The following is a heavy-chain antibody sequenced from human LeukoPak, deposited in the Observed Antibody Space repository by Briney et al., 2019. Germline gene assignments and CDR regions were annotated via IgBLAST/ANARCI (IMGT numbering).Heavy chain of an antibody. D-gene: IGHD2-15*01. CDR3: ARASYCSGGSCYSDY. CDR2: ISAYNGNT. V-gene: IGHV1-18*01. CDR1: GYTFTSYS. Sequence: GASVKVSCKASGYTFTSYSISWVRQAPGQGLEWMGWISAYNGNTIYAQKVKGRVTMTTDTSMSTAYMELRSPKSDDTAVYYCARASYCSGGSCYSDYWGQGTLVTVSS. J-gene: IGHJ4*02.